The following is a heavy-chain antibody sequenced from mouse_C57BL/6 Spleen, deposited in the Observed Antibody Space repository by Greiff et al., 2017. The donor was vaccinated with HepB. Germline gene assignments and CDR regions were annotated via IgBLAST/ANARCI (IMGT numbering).Heavy chain of an antibody. CDR3: ARPRWDSWFAY. D-gene: IGHD4-1*01. Sequence: EVKLVESGGGLVKPGGSLKLSCAASGFTFSDYGMHWVRQAPEKGLEWVAYISSGSSTIYYADTVKGRFTISRDNAKNTLFLQMTSLRSEDTAMYYCARPRWDSWFAYWGQGTLVTVSA. J-gene: IGHJ3*01. CDR1: GFTFSDYG. CDR2: ISSGSSTI. V-gene: IGHV5-17*01.